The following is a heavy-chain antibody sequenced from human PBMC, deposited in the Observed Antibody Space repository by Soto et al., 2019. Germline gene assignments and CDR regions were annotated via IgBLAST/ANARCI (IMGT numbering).Heavy chain of an antibody. CDR2: MNPNSGNT. V-gene: IGHV1-8*01. J-gene: IGHJ4*02. CDR3: ARMPKNTICGAVIIGEDPKDY. CDR1: GYTFTSYD. D-gene: IGHD3-3*01. Sequence: QVQLVQSGAEVKKPGASVKVSCKASGYTFTSYDINWVRQATGQGLEWMGWMNPNSGNTGYAQKFQGRVTMTRNTSRSTAYMELSSLRSEDTAVYYCARMPKNTICGAVIIGEDPKDYWGQGTLVTVSS.